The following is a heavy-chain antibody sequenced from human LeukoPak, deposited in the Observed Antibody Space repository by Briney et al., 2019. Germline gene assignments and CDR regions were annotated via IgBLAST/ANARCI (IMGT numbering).Heavy chain of an antibody. J-gene: IGHJ6*04. CDR3: AELGITMIGGV. D-gene: IGHD3-10*02. V-gene: IGHV3-23*01. CDR1: GYTFSSYA. CDR2: ISGSGGST. Sequence: GESLRLSCAASGYTFSSYAMSWVRQAPGKGLEWVSAISGSGGSTYYADSVKGRFTISRDNAKNSLYLQMNSLRAEDTAVYYCAELGITMIGGVWGKGTTVTISS.